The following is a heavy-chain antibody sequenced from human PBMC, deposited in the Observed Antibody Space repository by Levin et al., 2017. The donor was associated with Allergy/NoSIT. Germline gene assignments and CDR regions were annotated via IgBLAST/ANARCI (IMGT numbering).Heavy chain of an antibody. J-gene: IGHJ6*04. D-gene: IGHD2-2*01. V-gene: IGHV3-23*01. CDR3: AKGTTTSSYAPLDV. CDR2: IGDSGGTT. CDR1: GFTFKSYS. Sequence: HTGGSLRLSCAVSGFTFKSYSMAWVRQAPGKGLEWVSTIGDSGGTTNYAESVKGRFTISRDSSRNTLNLQMSSLRAEDTAIYYCAKGTTTSSYAPLDVWGKGTTVTVSS.